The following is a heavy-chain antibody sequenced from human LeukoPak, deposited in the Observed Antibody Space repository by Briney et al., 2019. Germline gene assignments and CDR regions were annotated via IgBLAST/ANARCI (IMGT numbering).Heavy chain of an antibody. CDR1: GYTFTSYG. CDR2: ISAYNGNT. CDR3: ARVPLDDFSSGYSPLVY. D-gene: IGHD3-3*01. Sequence: GASVKVSCKASGYTFTSYGISWVRQAPGQGLEWMGWISAYNGNTNYAQKLQGRVTMTTDTSTSTAYMELRSLRADDTAVYYCARVPLDDFSSGYSPLVYWGQGTLVSVPS. V-gene: IGHV1-18*01. J-gene: IGHJ4*02.